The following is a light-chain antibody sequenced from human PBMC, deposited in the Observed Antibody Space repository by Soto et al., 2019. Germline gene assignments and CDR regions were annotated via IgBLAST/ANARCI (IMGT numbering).Light chain of an antibody. CDR2: GAS. Sequence: EIVLAQSPDTLSLSPGERASLSCRASQSVSSNSLAWYQQKAGQAPRLLVYGASSRATGIPDRFSGSGSETDFPLTISRLEPEDFAVYFCQQYGSSRLTFGGGTKVEIK. CDR3: QQYGSSRLT. J-gene: IGKJ4*01. V-gene: IGKV3-20*01. CDR1: QSVSSNS.